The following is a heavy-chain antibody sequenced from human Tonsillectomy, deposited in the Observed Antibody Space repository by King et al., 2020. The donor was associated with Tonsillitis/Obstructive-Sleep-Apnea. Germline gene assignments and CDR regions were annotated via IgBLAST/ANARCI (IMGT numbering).Heavy chain of an antibody. CDR2: ISSSSSYI. D-gene: IGHD6-13*01. V-gene: IGHV3-21*01. Sequence: VQLVESGGGLVKPGGSLRLSCAASGFTFSSYSMNWVRQAPGKGLEWVSSISSSSSYIYYADSVKDRFTISRDNAKNSLYLQMNSLRVEDTAVYYCARGGQQLPQGFAPWGQGTLVTVSS. CDR3: ARGGQQLPQGFAP. J-gene: IGHJ5*02. CDR1: GFTFSSYS.